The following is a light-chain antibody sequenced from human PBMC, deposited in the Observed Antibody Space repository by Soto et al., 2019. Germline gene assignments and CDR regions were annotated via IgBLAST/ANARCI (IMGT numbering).Light chain of an antibody. CDR2: KAS. Sequence: DIQMTQSPSTLSASVGDRVIITCRASQSISSWLAWYQQKPGKAPNLLIYKASTLKSGVPSRFSGSGSGTKFTLTISSRHPDDFATYYCQQYDNASWTVGQGTNVEIK. CDR1: QSISSW. V-gene: IGKV1-5*03. J-gene: IGKJ1*01. CDR3: QQYDNASWT.